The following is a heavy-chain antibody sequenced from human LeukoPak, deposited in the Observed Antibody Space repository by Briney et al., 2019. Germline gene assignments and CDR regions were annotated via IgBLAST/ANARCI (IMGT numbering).Heavy chain of an antibody. CDR3: ARDLVGATYFDY. V-gene: IGHV4-59*11. Sequence: PSEPLSLTCTVSGGSFRSHHWIWIRQPPGKGLEWIGYIYYSGSTNYNPTLKSRVTISVDTSKHQFSLKLSSVTAADPAVYYCARDLVGATYFDYWGQGTLVTVSS. J-gene: IGHJ4*02. D-gene: IGHD1-26*01. CDR2: IYYSGST. CDR1: GGSFRSHH.